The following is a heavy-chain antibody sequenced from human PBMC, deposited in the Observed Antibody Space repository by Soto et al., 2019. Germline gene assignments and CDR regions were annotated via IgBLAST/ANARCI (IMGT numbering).Heavy chain of an antibody. CDR2: ISGSGVST. Sequence: GGSLRLSCAASGFTFSSYAMSWVRQAPGKGLEWVSAISGSGVSTYYADSVKGRFTISRDNSKNTLYLQMNSLRAEDRAVYYCAKSRGMYYYDSSGYYHYDYWGQGTLVTVSS. CDR1: GFTFSSYA. D-gene: IGHD3-22*01. V-gene: IGHV3-23*01. CDR3: AKSRGMYYYDSSGYYHYDY. J-gene: IGHJ4*02.